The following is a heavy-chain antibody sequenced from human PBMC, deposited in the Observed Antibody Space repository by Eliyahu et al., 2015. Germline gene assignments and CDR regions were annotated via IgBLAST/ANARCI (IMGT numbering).Heavy chain of an antibody. CDR3: AATRFGNWNDGWGRFDY. CDR2: ISAYNGNT. J-gene: IGHJ4*02. V-gene: IGHV1-18*01. D-gene: IGHD1-1*01. CDR1: GYTFTSYG. Sequence: QVQLVQSGAEVKKPGASVKVSCKASGYTFTSYGISWVRQAPGQGLEWMGWISAYNGNTNYAQKLQGRVTMTTDTSTSTAYMELRSLRSDDTAVYYCAATRFGNWNDGWGRFDYWGQGTLVTVSS.